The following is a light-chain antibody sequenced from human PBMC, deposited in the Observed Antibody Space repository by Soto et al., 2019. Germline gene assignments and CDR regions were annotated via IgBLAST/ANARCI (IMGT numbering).Light chain of an antibody. J-gene: IGKJ1*01. CDR2: GVS. CDR1: QSVGTN. Sequence: ERVMTQSPVTLSVSPGESVTLSCRASQSVGTNLAWYQQKPGQAPSLLIYGVSTRPTGIPTRFSGRGSGRQFTLTISSLQSEDFAVYYCQQYNNWPQTFGQGTKV. CDR3: QQYNNWPQT. V-gene: IGKV3-15*01.